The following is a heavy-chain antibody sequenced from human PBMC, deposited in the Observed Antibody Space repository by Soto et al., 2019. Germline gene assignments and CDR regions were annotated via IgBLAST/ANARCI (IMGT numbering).Heavy chain of an antibody. J-gene: IGHJ6*02. Sequence: PSETLSLTCTVSGASISSFYWSWIRQPPGKGLEWNGYIYYSGSTNYNPSLKSRGTISVDTSKNHFSLKLTSVTAADTAVYYCARDQLTLVRGAIYYYYGMDVWGQGTTVTVSS. V-gene: IGHV4-59*01. D-gene: IGHD3-10*01. CDR1: GASISSFY. CDR2: IYYSGST. CDR3: ARDQLTLVRGAIYYYYGMDV.